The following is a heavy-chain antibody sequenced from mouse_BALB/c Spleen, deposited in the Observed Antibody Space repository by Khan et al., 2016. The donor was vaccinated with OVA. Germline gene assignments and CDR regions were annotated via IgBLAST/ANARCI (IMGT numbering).Heavy chain of an antibody. J-gene: IGHJ4*01. CDR2: IYPGTGNT. CDR1: GYTFTDNY. D-gene: IGHD2-13*01. CDR3: ARWGGDYKYYYALDY. Sequence: QVQLQQPGAELARPGASVKLSCKTSGYTFTDNYINWVRQRTGQGLEWIGEIYPGTGNTYYNENFQGKATLTADKSSSTAYMQLNSLTSEDSAVYFCARWGGDYKYYYALDYWGQGTSGTVSS. V-gene: IGHV1-77*01.